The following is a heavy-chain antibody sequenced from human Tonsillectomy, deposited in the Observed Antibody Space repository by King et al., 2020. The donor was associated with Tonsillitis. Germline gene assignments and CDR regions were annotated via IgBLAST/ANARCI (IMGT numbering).Heavy chain of an antibody. D-gene: IGHD3-22*01. CDR1: GYSISSDYY. CDR3: ARDPRDSSGYYPPALNY. CDR2: IYHSGST. Sequence: QLQESGPGLVKPSETLSLTCAVSGYSISSDYYWGWIRQPPGKGLEWIGSIYHSGSTYYNPSLKSRVTISVDTSKNQFSLKPSSVTAADTAVYYCARDPRDSSGYYPPALNYWGQGTLVTVSS. V-gene: IGHV4-38-2*02. J-gene: IGHJ4*02.